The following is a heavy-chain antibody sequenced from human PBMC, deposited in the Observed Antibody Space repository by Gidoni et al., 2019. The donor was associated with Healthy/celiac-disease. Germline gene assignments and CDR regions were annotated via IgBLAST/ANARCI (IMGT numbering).Heavy chain of an antibody. V-gene: IGHV3-7*01. CDR3: ASIPVSWFDP. CDR1: GFTFSSYW. J-gene: IGHJ5*02. D-gene: IGHD3-22*01. CDR2: IKQDGSEK. Sequence: EVQLVESGGGLVQPGGSLRLSCAASGFTFSSYWMGWVRQAPGKGLEWVANIKQDGSEKYYVDSVNGRFTIARDNAKNSLYLQMNSLRAEDTAVYYCASIPVSWFDPWGQGTLVTVSS.